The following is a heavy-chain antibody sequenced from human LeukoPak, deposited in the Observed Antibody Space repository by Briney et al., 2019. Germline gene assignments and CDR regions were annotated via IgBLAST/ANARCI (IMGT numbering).Heavy chain of an antibody. D-gene: IGHD6-19*01. J-gene: IGHJ4*02. CDR1: GGSFSGYY. CDR3: ARDKQWLVRE. Sequence: PSETLSLTCAVYGGSFSGYYWSWIRQPPGKGLEWIGEINHSGSTNYNPSLKSRVTISVDTSKNQFSLKLSSVTAADTAVYYCARDKQWLVREWGQGTLVTVSS. V-gene: IGHV4-34*01. CDR2: INHSGST.